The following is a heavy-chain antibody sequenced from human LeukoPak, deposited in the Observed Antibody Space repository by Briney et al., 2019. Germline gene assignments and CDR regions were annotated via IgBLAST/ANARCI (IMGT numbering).Heavy chain of an antibody. CDR3: ARDLVTVTKGFDI. V-gene: IGHV4-59*11. D-gene: IGHD4-17*01. CDR2: ISYIGGT. Sequence: SETLSLTCALSDDSFSSHYWTWIRQPPGKGLEWIGYISYIGGTNYNPSLKSRVTISIDTSRNQFSLRLSSVTAADTAVYYCARDLVTVTKGFDIWGQGTMVSVSS. J-gene: IGHJ3*02. CDR1: DDSFSSHY.